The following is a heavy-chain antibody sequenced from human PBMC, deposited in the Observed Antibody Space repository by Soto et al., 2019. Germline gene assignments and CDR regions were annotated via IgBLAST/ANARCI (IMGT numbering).Heavy chain of an antibody. J-gene: IGHJ6*02. V-gene: IGHV3-23*01. CDR1: GFTFSSYA. Sequence: LRLSCAASGFTFSSYAMSWVRQAPGKGLEWVSAISGSGGSTYYADSVKGRFTISRDNSKNTLYLQMNSLRAEDTAVYYCAKEDCRGFFEYYYGMDVWGQGTTVTVSS. D-gene: IGHD2-21*02. CDR2: ISGSGGST. CDR3: AKEDCRGFFEYYYGMDV.